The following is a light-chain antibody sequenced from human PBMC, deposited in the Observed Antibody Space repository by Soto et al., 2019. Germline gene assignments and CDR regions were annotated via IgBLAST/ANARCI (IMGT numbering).Light chain of an antibody. V-gene: IGKV1-39*01. J-gene: IGKJ4*01. CDR2: AAS. CDR3: QQSYSTPPLT. Sequence: DIQMTQSPSSLSASVGDRATITCRASQSIRSYLNWYQQKPGKAPKLLIYAASSLQSGVPSRFSGSGSGTDFTLTISSLQPEDFATYYCQQSYSTPPLTFGGGTKVEIK. CDR1: QSIRSY.